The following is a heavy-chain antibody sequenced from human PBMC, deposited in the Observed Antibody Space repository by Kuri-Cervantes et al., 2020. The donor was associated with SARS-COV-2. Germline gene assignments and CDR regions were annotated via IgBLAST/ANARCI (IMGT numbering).Heavy chain of an antibody. D-gene: IGHD1-26*01. J-gene: IGHJ6*02. CDR3: ARLGATKGSYYYGVDV. CDR2: INPSGGST. V-gene: IGHV1-46*01. Sequence: ASVKVSCKASGYTFTSYYMHWVRQAPGQGLEWMGIINPSGGSTSYAQKFQGRVTMTRDTSMSTVYMELSSLRSEDTAVYYCARLGATKGSYYYGVDVWGRGTAVTVSS. CDR1: GYTFTSYY.